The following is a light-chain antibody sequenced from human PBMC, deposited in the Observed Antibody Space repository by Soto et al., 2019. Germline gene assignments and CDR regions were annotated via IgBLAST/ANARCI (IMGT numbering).Light chain of an antibody. V-gene: IGKV1-33*01. CDR3: QQYNTYPWT. CDR2: DAS. Sequence: DIQMTQSPSSLSASVGDRVTITCQASQNINNYLNWYQQKPGRAPKLLIYDASNLEAGVPSRFRGSGSGTAFSLTISSLQPDDFATYYCQQYNTYPWTFGQGTKVDIK. CDR1: QNINNY. J-gene: IGKJ1*01.